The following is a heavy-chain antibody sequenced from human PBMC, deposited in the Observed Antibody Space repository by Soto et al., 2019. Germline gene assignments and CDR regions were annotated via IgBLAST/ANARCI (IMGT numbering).Heavy chain of an antibody. CDR2: IYYSGST. V-gene: IGHV4-31*03. J-gene: IGHJ4*02. CDR3: ARTAQLWARYFDY. Sequence: QVQLQESGPGLVKPSQTLSLTCTVSGGSISSGGYYWSWIRQHPGKGLEWIGYIYYSGSTYYNPSLKTRVXXSXDXXKNQFSLKLSSVTAADTAVYYCARTAQLWARYFDYWGQGTLVTVSS. CDR1: GGSISSGGYY. D-gene: IGHD5-18*01.